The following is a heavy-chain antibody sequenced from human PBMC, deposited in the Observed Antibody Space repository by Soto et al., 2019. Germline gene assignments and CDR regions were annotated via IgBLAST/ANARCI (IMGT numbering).Heavy chain of an antibody. CDR2: IYYSGST. Sequence: SLTCTVSGGSISSYYWSWIRQPPGKGLEWIGYIYYSGSTNYNPSLKSRVTISVDTSKNQFSLKLSSVTAADTAVYYCARAFYNHDAFDIWGQGTMVTVSS. CDR1: GGSISSYY. V-gene: IGHV4-59*01. D-gene: IGHD1-1*01. J-gene: IGHJ3*02. CDR3: ARAFYNHDAFDI.